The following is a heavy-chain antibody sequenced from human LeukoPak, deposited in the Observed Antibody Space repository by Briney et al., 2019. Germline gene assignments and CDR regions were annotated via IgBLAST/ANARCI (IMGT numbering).Heavy chain of an antibody. D-gene: IGHD3-3*01. CDR1: GFTFSSYA. CDR2: ISGSGGST. J-gene: IGHJ4*02. Sequence: GGSLRLSCAASGFTFSSYAMSWVRQAPGKGLEWVSAISGSGGSTYYADSVKGRFTIFRDNSKNTLYLQMNSLRAEDTAVYYCAKDLRFLEWLDYWGQGTLVTVSS. V-gene: IGHV3-23*01. CDR3: AKDLRFLEWLDY.